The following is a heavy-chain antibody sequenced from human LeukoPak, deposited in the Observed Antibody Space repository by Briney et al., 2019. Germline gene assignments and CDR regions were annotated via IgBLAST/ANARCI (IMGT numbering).Heavy chain of an antibody. V-gene: IGHV1-2*02. CDR3: ARTSGDMVRGVIDYYYYGMDV. CDR1: GGTFSSYA. Sequence: ASVKVSCKASGGTFSSYAISWVRQAPGQGLEWMGWINPNSGGTNYAQKFQGRVTMTRDTSTSTAYMGLSRLRSDDTAVYYCARTSGDMVRGVIDYYYYGMDVWGQGTTVTVSS. CDR2: INPNSGGT. J-gene: IGHJ6*02. D-gene: IGHD3-10*01.